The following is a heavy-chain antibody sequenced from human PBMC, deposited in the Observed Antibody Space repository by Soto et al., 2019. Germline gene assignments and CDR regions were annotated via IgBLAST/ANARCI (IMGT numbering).Heavy chain of an antibody. Sequence: EVQLVESGGGSVHPGGSVRLACAASGFRFSDHSMNWVRQAPGKGLEWVSYITSSGDSIYYADSVKGRFTVSRDNAKNSLFLQMNGLRDEDTAVYYCVRLPKGSTVTSWGQGTLVTVSS. CDR2: ITSSGDSI. D-gene: IGHD4-17*01. V-gene: IGHV3-48*02. J-gene: IGHJ4*02. CDR1: GFRFSDHS. CDR3: VRLPKGSTVTS.